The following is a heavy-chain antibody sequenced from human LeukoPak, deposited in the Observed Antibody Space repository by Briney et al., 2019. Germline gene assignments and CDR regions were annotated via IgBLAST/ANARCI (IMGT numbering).Heavy chain of an antibody. CDR2: ISYDGSNK. V-gene: IGHV3-30*18. D-gene: IGHD1-26*01. CDR1: GFTFSSYG. CDR3: AKSGVGGGRAFDI. J-gene: IGHJ3*02. Sequence: PGGSLRLSCAVSGFTFSSYGMHWVRQAPGKGLEWVAVISYDGSNKYYADSVKGRFTISRDNSKNTLYLQMNSLRAEDTAVYYCAKSGVGGGRAFDIWGQGTMVTVSS.